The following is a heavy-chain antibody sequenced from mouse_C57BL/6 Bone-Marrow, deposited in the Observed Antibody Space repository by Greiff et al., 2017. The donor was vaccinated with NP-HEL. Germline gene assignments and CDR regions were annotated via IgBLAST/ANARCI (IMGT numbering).Heavy chain of an antibody. CDR3: ARSRWLLPFAY. CDR2: IYPGDGDT. J-gene: IGHJ3*01. CDR1: GYAFSSSW. Sequence: VQRVESGPELVKPGASVKISCKASGYAFSSSWMNWVKQRPGKGLEWIGRIYPGDGDTNYNGKFKGKATLTADKSSSTAYMQLSSLTSEDSAVYFCARSRWLLPFAYWGQGTLVTVSA. V-gene: IGHV1-82*01. D-gene: IGHD2-3*01.